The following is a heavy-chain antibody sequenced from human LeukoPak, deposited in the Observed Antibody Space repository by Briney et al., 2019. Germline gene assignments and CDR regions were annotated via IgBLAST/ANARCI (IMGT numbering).Heavy chain of an antibody. CDR1: GFPFSSYW. CDR2: IKQDGSEK. J-gene: IGHJ5*02. Sequence: GGSLRLSCAASGFPFSSYWMSWVRQAPGKGLEWVANIKQDGSEKYYVDSVKGRFTISRDNAKNSLYLQMNSLRAEDTAVYYCASTRLGLTNWFDPWGQGTLVTVSS. V-gene: IGHV3-7*01. D-gene: IGHD3-9*01. CDR3: ASTRLGLTNWFDP.